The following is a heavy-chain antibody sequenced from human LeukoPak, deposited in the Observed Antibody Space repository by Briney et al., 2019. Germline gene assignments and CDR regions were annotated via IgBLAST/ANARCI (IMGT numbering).Heavy chain of an antibody. V-gene: IGHV1-69*04. CDR1: GGTFSSYA. Sequence: ASVKVSCMASGGTFSSYAISWVRQAPGQGLEWMGRIIPILGIANYAQKFQGRVTITADKSTSTAYMELSSLRSEDTAVYYCALLRGYSGYADYWGQGTLVTASS. D-gene: IGHD5-12*01. CDR2: IIPILGIA. CDR3: ALLRGYSGYADY. J-gene: IGHJ4*02.